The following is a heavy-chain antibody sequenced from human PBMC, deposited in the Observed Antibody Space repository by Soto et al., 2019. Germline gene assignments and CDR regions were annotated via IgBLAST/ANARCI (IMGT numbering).Heavy chain of an antibody. CDR2: VCYSGST. D-gene: IGHD5-18*01. CDR3: ARHPRREYSCGFAPNFHY. J-gene: IGHJ4*02. V-gene: IGHV4-39*01. CDR1: GGSITSRFYY. Sequence: QLQLQESGPGLVKPSETLSLTCTVSGGSITSRFYYWGWIPQPPGKGLEWIASVCYSGSTYYNPSPNSRVIVTEDTSRNSFALSLSSVTAADTAVDNCARHPRREYSCGFAPNFHYWGQGTLVTVSS.